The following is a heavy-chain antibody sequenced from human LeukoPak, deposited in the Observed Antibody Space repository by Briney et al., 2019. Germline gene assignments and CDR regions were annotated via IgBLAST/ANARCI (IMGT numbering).Heavy chain of an antibody. D-gene: IGHD3-3*01. CDR2: IYPGDSDT. CDR3: ARSDTIFGVVITYNWFDP. V-gene: IGHV5-51*01. Sequence: GESLKTSCKGSGYSFTSYWIGWVRQMPGKGLEWMGIIYPGDSDTRYNPSFQGQVTISADKSISTAYLQWSSLKASDTAMYYCARSDTIFGVVITYNWFDPWGQGTLVTVSS. CDR1: GYSFTSYW. J-gene: IGHJ5*02.